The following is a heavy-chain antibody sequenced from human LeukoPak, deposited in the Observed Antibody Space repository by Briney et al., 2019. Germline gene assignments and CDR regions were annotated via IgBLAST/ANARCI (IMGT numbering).Heavy chain of an antibody. CDR1: GGSFSGYY. V-gene: IGHV4-34*01. D-gene: IGHD3-16*01. CDR2: INRSGST. CDR3: ARGRRVLLHFYY. Sequence: SETLSLTCAVSGGSFSGYYWSWIRQPPGKGLEWIGEINRSGSTNYNPSLKSRVTISVDTSKNQFSLKLSSVTAADTAVYYCARGRRVLLHFYYWGQGTLVTVSS. J-gene: IGHJ4*02.